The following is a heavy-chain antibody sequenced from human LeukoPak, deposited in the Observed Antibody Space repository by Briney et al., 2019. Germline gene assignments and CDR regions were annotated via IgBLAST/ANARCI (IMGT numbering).Heavy chain of an antibody. CDR2: IYYSGST. CDR3: ARAAEKLLAAAGTGG. D-gene: IGHD6-13*01. V-gene: IGHV4-39*01. Sequence: SGTLSLTCTVSGGSISSSSYYWGWIRQPPGKGLEWIGSIYYSGSTYYNPSLKSRVTISVDTSKNQFSLKLSSVTAADTAVYYCARAAEKLLAAAGTGGWGQGTLVTVSS. J-gene: IGHJ4*02. CDR1: GGSISSSSYY.